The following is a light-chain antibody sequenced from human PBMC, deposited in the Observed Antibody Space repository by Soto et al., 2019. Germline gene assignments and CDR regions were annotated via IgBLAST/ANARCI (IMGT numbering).Light chain of an antibody. CDR3: QQSAHWWLT. CDR2: GIY. V-gene: IGKV3-15*01. CDR1: QSVGIN. Sequence: EIVMPQSPVTLSVSPGDRATLSCRASQSVGINVAWYQQKPGQAPRLLIYGIYTRASGVPARFSGSGSGTEFTRTVSSVQSEDSAVYYCQQSAHWWLTVGQGTRLESK. J-gene: IGKJ5*01.